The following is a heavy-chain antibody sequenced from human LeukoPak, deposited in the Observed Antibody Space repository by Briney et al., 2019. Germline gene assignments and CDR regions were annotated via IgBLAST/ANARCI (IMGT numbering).Heavy chain of an antibody. J-gene: IGHJ4*02. D-gene: IGHD1-26*01. CDR1: GGSFSGYY. V-gene: IGHV4-34*01. Sequence: SETLSLTCAVYGGSFSGYYWSWIRQPPGKGLEWIGEINHSGSTNYNPSLKGRVTISVDTSKNQFSLKLSSVTAADTAVYYCARGDSGSYSDYWGQGTLVTVSS. CDR3: ARGDSGSYSDY. CDR2: INHSGST.